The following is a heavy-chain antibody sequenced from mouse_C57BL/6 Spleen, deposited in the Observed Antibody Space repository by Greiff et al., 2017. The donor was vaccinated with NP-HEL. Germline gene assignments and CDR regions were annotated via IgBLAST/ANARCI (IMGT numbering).Heavy chain of an antibody. CDR1: GFTFSDYG. CDR3: ARPIYGSSSYAMDY. J-gene: IGHJ4*01. V-gene: IGHV5-17*01. Sequence: EVKLMESGGGLVKPGGSLKLSCAASGFTFSDYGMHWVRQAPEKGLEWVAYISSGSSTIYDADTVKGRFTISRDHAKNTLFLQMTSLRYEDTAMYYCARPIYGSSSYAMDYWGQGTAVTVSS. CDR2: ISSGSSTI. D-gene: IGHD1-1*01.